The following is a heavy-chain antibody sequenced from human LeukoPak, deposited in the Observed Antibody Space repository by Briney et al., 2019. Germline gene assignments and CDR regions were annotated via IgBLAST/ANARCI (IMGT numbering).Heavy chain of an antibody. Sequence: SETLYLTCTVSGGSISSYYWSWIRQPPGKGLEWIGYIYYSGSTNYNPSLKSRVTISVDTSKNQFSLKLSSVTAADTAVYYCARDDCSGGSCYDYWGQGTLVTVSS. CDR3: ARDDCSGGSCYDY. D-gene: IGHD2-15*01. CDR2: IYYSGST. J-gene: IGHJ4*02. V-gene: IGHV4-59*01. CDR1: GGSISSYY.